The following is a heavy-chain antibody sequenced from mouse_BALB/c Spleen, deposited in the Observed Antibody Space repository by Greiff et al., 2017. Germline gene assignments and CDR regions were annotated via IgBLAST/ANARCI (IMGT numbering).Heavy chain of an antibody. Sequence: VKLMESGPGLVQPSQSLSITCTVSGFSLTSYGVHWVRQSPGKGLEWLGVIWSGGSTDYNAAFISRLSISKDNSKSQVFFKMNSLQANDTAIYYCAITGGYWYFDVWGAGTTVTVSS. CDR3: AITGGYWYFDV. CDR2: IWSGGST. V-gene: IGHV2-2*02. D-gene: IGHD4-1*01. J-gene: IGHJ1*01. CDR1: GFSLTSYG.